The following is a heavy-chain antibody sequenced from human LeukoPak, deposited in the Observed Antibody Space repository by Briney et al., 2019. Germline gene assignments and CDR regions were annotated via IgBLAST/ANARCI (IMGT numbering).Heavy chain of an antibody. CDR2: ISWNSGTI. CDR3: VKDSSSWFYFDY. J-gene: IGHJ4*02. Sequence: HSGGSLRLSCAASGFTFDDYAMHWVRQAPGKGLEWVSGISWNSGTIEYADSVKGRLTISRDNAKNSLYLQMNSLRAEDTALYYCVKDSSSWFYFDYWGQGTLVTISS. V-gene: IGHV3-9*01. CDR1: GFTFDDYA. D-gene: IGHD6-13*01.